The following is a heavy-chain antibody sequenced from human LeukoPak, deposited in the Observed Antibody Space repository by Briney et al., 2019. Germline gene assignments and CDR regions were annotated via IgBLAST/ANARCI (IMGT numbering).Heavy chain of an antibody. CDR3: ASSSPTLYIDY. CDR2: ISGSGTNT. Sequence: GGSLRLSCAASGFTFSSYAMNWVRQTPGKGLEWVSVISGSGTNTYSADSVKGRFTISRDNSKNTLYLQMNSLRAEDTAVYYCASSSPTLYIDYWGQGTLVTVSS. CDR1: GFTFSSYA. V-gene: IGHV3-23*01. D-gene: IGHD6-13*01. J-gene: IGHJ4*02.